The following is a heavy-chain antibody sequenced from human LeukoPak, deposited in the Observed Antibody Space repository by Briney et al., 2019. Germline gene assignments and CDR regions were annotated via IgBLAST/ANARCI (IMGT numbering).Heavy chain of an antibody. CDR2: INHSGST. V-gene: IGHV4-34*01. CDR3: ARTLYCGGDCYYFDS. Sequence: SETLSLTCAVYGGSFSGYYWSWIRQPPGKGLEWIGEINHSGSTNYNPSLKSRVTISVDTSKNQFSLNLSSVTAADTAVYYCARTLYCGGDCYYFDSWGQGTLVTVSS. D-gene: IGHD2-21*02. J-gene: IGHJ4*02. CDR1: GGSFSGYY.